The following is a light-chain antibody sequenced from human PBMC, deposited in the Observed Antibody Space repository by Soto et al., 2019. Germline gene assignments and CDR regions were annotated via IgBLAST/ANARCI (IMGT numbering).Light chain of an antibody. CDR3: SSHAGITLGVV. V-gene: IGLV2-8*01. J-gene: IGLJ2*01. CDR2: EVS. Sequence: QSALTQPPSASGSPGQSVTISCSGTASDVGGYNYVAWYQQHAGKAPKLIIYEVSKRPSGVPARFSGSKSGHTASLTVSGLQAEYEADYYCSSHAGITLGVVFGGGTKVTVL. CDR1: ASDVGGYNY.